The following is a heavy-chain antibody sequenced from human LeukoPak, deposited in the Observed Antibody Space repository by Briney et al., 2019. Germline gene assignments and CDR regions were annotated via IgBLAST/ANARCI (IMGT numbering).Heavy chain of an antibody. Sequence: ASVKVSCKASGYTSTSPDINWVRQASGRGLEWRGWMNPRDNTGYAQKFQGRVTLTSYKSINTAYMELSSLRSEDTAVYYCARYTQHYGFDIWGQGTIVTVS. V-gene: IGHV1-8*01. CDR2: MNPRDNT. J-gene: IGHJ3*02. D-gene: IGHD3-3*02. CDR1: GYTSTSPD. CDR3: ARYTQHYGFDI.